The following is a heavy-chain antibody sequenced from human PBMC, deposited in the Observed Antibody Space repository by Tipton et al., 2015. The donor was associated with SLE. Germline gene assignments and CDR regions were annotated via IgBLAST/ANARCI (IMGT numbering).Heavy chain of an antibody. CDR1: GGSFSGYY. J-gene: IGHJ4*02. V-gene: IGHV4-34*01. CDR3: AREGRREQLALDY. Sequence: TLSLTCAVYGGSFSGYYWTWIRQPPGKGLEWIGEISHGGITNYNPSLKSRVTISVDTSKNQFSLKLSSVTAADTAVYYCAREGRREQLALDYWGQGTLVTVSS. CDR2: ISHGGIT. D-gene: IGHD6-13*01.